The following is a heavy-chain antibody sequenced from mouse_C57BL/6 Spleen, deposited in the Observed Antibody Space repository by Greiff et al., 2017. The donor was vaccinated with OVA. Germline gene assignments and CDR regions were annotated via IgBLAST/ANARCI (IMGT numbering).Heavy chain of an antibody. Sequence: QVQLQQPGAELVRPGSSVKLSCKASGYTFTSYWMHWVKQRPIQGLEWIGKIAPSDSETHYNQKFKDKATLTVDKSSSTAYMQLSSLASEDSAVYYCDVLIITVVATDWYFDVWGTGTTVTVSS. D-gene: IGHD1-1*01. CDR2: IAPSDSET. CDR3: DVLIITVVATDWYFDV. CDR1: GYTFTSYW. V-gene: IGHV1-52*01. J-gene: IGHJ1*03.